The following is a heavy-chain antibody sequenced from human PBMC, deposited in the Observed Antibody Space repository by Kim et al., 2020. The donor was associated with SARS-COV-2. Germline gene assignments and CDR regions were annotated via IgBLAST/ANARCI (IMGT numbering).Heavy chain of an antibody. V-gene: IGHV4-39*01. CDR1: GGSISSSSYY. CDR3: ARARITMIVVVIRGARYFDY. CDR2: NYYSGST. Sequence: SETLSLTCTVSGGSISSSSYYWGWIRQPPGKGLEWIGSNYYSGSTNYNPSLKSRVTISVDTSKNQFSLKLSSVTAADTAVYYCARARITMIVVVIRGARYFDYWGQETRVTVSS. D-gene: IGHD3-22*01. J-gene: IGHJ4*02.